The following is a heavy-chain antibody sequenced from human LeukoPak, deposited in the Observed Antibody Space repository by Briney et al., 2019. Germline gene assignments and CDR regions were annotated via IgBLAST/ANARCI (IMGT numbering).Heavy chain of an antibody. V-gene: IGHV4-30-4*01. CDR1: GGSISSGDYY. J-gene: IGHJ5*02. D-gene: IGHD3-10*01. CDR3: ARVITMVRGVIKGFDP. CDR2: IYYSGST. Sequence: SETLSLTCTVSGGSISSGDYYWSWIRQPPGKGLERIGYIYYSGSTYYNPSLKSRVTISVDTSKNQFSLKLSSVTAADTAVYYCARVITMVRGVIKGFDPWGQGTLVTVSS.